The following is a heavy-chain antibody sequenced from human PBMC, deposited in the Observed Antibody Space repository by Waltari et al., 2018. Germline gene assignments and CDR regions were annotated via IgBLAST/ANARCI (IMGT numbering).Heavy chain of an antibody. CDR2: IYPGDSDT. V-gene: IGHV5-51*01. J-gene: IGHJ5*02. D-gene: IGHD3-22*01. CDR1: GYSFTSYW. CDR3: ARRGYYYDSSGYPINNWFDP. Sequence: EVQLVQSGAEVKKPGESLKISCKGSGYSFTSYWIGWVRQLPGKGLGWLGIIYPGDSDTRYSPSFQGQVTISADKSISTAYLQWSSLKASDTAMYYCARRGYYYDSSGYPINNWFDPWGQGTLVTVSS.